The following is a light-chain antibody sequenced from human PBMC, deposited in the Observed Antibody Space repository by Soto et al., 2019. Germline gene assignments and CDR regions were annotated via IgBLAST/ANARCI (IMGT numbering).Light chain of an antibody. V-gene: IGKV1-5*03. CDR3: QQFNCDLT. CDR2: KAS. J-gene: IGKJ4*01. Sequence: DIQMTQSPSTLSASVGDRVTITCRASQSISSWLAWYQQKPGKAPKLLIYKASSLESGVLSRFSGSGSGTQFTLTISSLQPDDFATYYCQQFNCDLTFCGGTQVEIK. CDR1: QSISSW.